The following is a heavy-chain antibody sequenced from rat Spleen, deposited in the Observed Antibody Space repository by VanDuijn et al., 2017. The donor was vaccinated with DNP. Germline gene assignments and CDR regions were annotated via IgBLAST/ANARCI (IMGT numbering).Heavy chain of an antibody. CDR3: ARWGDYFDY. CDR2: INSAGST. CDR1: GYSITSAYR. V-gene: IGHV3-3*01. J-gene: IGHJ2*01. Sequence: EVQLQESGPGLVKPSQSLSLTCSVTGYSITSAYRWNWIRKFPGNKLEWMGYINSAGSTNYNPSLKSRISITRDTSKNQFFLQLNSVTTEDTATYYCARWGDYFDYWGQGVMVTVSS.